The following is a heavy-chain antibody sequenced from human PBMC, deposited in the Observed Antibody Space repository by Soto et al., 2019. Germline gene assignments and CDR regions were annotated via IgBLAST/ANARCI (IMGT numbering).Heavy chain of an antibody. CDR1: GGSFSGYY. D-gene: IGHD2-2*02. CDR2: INHSGST. CDR3: ARRLATYRSPAASFQH. V-gene: IGHV4-34*01. Sequence: QVQQRQWGEGLLKPSEPLSLTCAVYGGSFSGYYWSGIRQPPGKGLGWMGEINHSGSTNNNPSLKSRVTISVDTSKNQFSLKLSSVTAADTAVYYCARRLATYRSPAASFQHWGQGTLVTVSS. J-gene: IGHJ1*01.